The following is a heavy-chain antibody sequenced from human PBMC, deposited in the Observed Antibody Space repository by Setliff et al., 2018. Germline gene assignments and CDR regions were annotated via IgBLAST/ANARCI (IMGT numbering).Heavy chain of an antibody. CDR1: GDSISSYY. Sequence: SETLSLTCTVSGDSISSYYWSWIRQPAGKGLEWIGRIYSSGSTNFNPSLKSRVTISVDTSKNQFSLKLTSVTAADTAVYYCARATSGWYSAYYYYMDVWGKGT. D-gene: IGHD6-19*01. V-gene: IGHV4-4*07. CDR3: ARATSGWYSAYYYYMDV. J-gene: IGHJ6*03. CDR2: IYSSGST.